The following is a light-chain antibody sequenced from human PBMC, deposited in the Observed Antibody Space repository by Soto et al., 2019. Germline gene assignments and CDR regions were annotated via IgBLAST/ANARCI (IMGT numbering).Light chain of an antibody. J-gene: IGKJ2*01. Sequence: DIKMTQSASSLSASVGDIVTITCQASQVIRNYLNWYRQKPGKAPELLIYDISTLEIGVPSRFGGSGSGTAFTFTITGLQPEDIGTYFCQQYEELPYTFGQGTKLEI. CDR2: DIS. V-gene: IGKV1-33*01. CDR1: QVIRNY. CDR3: QQYEELPYT.